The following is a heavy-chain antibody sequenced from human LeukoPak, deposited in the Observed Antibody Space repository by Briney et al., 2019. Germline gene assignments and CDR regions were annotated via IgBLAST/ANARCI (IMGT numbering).Heavy chain of an antibody. V-gene: IGHV1-69*05. CDR1: GGTFSSYA. J-gene: IGHJ4*02. Sequence: ASVKVSCKASGGTFSSYAISWVRQAPGQGLEWMGRIIPIFGTANYAQKFQGRVTITTDESTSTAYMELSSLRSEDTAVYYCARERVGSGWYGRDYWGQGTLVTVSS. CDR2: IIPIFGTA. CDR3: ARERVGSGWYGRDY. D-gene: IGHD6-19*01.